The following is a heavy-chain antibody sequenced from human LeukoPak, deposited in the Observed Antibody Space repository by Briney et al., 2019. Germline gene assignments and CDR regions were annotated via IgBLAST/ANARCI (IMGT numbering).Heavy chain of an antibody. V-gene: IGHV4-61*01. CDR2: IYHGSA. D-gene: IGHD6-19*01. CDR3: AREGGRQWLVSGALDS. CDR1: DDSVSSSRYY. Sequence: PTETLSLTCTVSDDSVSSSRYYWTWIRQPPGKGLEWIGYIYHGSATYNPSLESRVTLSMDTSKNQYSLKMTSVTAADTAVYYCAREGGRQWLVSGALDSWGQGTLVTVSS. J-gene: IGHJ5*01.